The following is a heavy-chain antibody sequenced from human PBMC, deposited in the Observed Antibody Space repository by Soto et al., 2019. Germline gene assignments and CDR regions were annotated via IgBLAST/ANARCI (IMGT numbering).Heavy chain of an antibody. CDR2: IKQDGSET. CDR1: EFTFSSFW. Sequence: GGSLRLSCAASEFTFSSFWMSWVRQAPGKGLEWVANIKQDGSETHYVDSVKGRFTISRDNAKNSLYLQMNSLRAEDTAVYYCARDRGCLDNWGQGTLVTVSS. J-gene: IGHJ4*02. CDR3: ARDRGCLDN. D-gene: IGHD2-2*01. V-gene: IGHV3-7*01.